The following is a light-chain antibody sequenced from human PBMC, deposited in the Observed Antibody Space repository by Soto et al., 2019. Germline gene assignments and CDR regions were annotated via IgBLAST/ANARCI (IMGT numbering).Light chain of an antibody. CDR1: QSVSTN. CDR3: QQKVT. J-gene: IGKJ2*01. V-gene: IGKV3-15*01. CDR2: GAS. Sequence: EIVMTQSPATLSVSPGERATLSCRASQSVSTNLAWYQQKPGQAPRLLVYGASTRATGIPARFSGSGSGTQFTLTIGSLQSEDFAVYYCQQKVTFGQGTKLEIK.